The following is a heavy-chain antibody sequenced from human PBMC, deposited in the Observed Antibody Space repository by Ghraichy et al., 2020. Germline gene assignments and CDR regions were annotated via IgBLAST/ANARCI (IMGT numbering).Heavy chain of an antibody. CDR2: IYSGGST. CDR1: GFTVSSNY. V-gene: IGHV3-66*02. CDR3: ARALSTHYYYYMDV. Sequence: GGSLRLSCAASGFTVSSNYMSWVRQAPGKGLEWVSVIYSGGSTYYADSVKGRFTISRDNSKNTLYLQMNSLRAEDTAVYYCARALSTHYYYYMDVWGKGTTVTVSS. J-gene: IGHJ6*03.